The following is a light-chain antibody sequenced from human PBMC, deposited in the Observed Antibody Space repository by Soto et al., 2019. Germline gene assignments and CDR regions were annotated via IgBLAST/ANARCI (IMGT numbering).Light chain of an antibody. CDR3: CSYAGSSTSV. J-gene: IGLJ1*01. Sequence: ALTQPASVSGSPGQSITISCTGTSSDVGSYNLVSWYQQHPGKAPKLMIYEVSKRPSGVSNRFSGSKSGNTASLTISGLQAEDEADYYCCSYAGSSTSVFGTGTKVTVL. CDR1: SSDVGSYNL. CDR2: EVS. V-gene: IGLV2-23*02.